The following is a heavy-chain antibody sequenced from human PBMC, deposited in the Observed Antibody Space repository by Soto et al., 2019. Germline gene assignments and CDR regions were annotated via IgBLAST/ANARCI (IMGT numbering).Heavy chain of an antibody. CDR1: GGTFSSYT. J-gene: IGHJ6*02. CDR2: IIPILGIA. CDR3: ASGRMVRGVIYYYYGMDG. D-gene: IGHD3-10*01. Sequence: QVQLVQSGAEVKKPGSSVKVSCKASGGTFSSYTISWVRQAPGQGLEWMGRIIPILGIANYAQKFQGRVTSTADKSTSTAYMERSSLRSEDTAVYYCASGRMVRGVIYYYYGMDGWGQGTTVTVSS. V-gene: IGHV1-69*02.